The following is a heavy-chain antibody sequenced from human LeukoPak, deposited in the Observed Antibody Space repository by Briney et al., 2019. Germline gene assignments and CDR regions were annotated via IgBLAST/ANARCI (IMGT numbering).Heavy chain of an antibody. CDR2: IYYSGTT. D-gene: IGHD1-1*01. J-gene: IGHJ6*03. Sequence: SETLSLTCSASGGSISSRSYDWGWIRQPPGKGLEWIGSIYYSGTTQYNASLKSRVTISVDTSKNQFSLEMSSVTAADTAVYYCAAVASTTYYYYMDAWGKGTTVTVSS. CDR1: GGSISSRSYD. V-gene: IGHV4-39*01. CDR3: AAVASTTYYYYMDA.